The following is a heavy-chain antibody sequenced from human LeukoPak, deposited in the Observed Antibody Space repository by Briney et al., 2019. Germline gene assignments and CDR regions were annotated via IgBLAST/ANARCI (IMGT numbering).Heavy chain of an antibody. CDR1: GYTFTSYA. D-gene: IGHD3-22*01. J-gene: IGHJ4*02. CDR2: INAGNGNT. V-gene: IGHV1-3*01. CDR3: ARSSTQYYYDSSGYSPLGY. Sequence: ASVKVSCKASGYTFTSYAMHGVRQAPGQRLEWMGWINAGNGNTKYSQKFQGRVTITRDTSASTAYMELSSLRSEDTAVYYCARSSTQYYYDSSGYSPLGYWGQGTLVTVSS.